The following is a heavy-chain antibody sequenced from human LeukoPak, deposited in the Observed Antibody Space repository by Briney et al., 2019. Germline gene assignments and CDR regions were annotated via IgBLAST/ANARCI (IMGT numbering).Heavy chain of an antibody. J-gene: IGHJ4*02. V-gene: IGHV3-23*01. D-gene: IGHD3-22*01. CDR3: AKDGGYYKEVYYFDY. CDR1: GFTFSSYA. Sequence: TGGSLRLSCAASGFTFSSYAMSWVHQAPGKGLEWVSVISGSGGSTYYADSVKGRFTISRDNSKNTLYLQMNSLRAEDTAIYYCAKDGGYYKEVYYFDYWGQGTLVTVSS. CDR2: ISGSGGST.